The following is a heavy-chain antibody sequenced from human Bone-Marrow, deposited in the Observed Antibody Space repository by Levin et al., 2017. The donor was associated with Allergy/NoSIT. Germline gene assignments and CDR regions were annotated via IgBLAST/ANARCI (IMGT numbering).Heavy chain of an antibody. J-gene: IGHJ6*02. Sequence: GGSLRLSCAASGFTFRSYGMHWVRQAPGKGLEWVAVIWYSGSHQYSADSVKGRFTISRDSSKNTLFLQMNNLTVEDTAVYFCARDIGYEATFYGLDVWGQGTTVTVSS. CDR1: GFTFRSYG. V-gene: IGHV3-33*01. CDR3: ARDIGYEATFYGLDV. CDR2: IWYSGSHQ. D-gene: IGHD5-12*01.